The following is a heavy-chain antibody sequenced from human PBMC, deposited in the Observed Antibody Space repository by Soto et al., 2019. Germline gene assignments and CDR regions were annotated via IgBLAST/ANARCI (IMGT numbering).Heavy chain of an antibody. CDR3: ARENRRIAAQFDP. J-gene: IGHJ5*02. CDR1: GGTFSSYT. CDR2: IIPILGIA. Sequence: SVKVSCKASGGTFSSYTISWVRQAPGQGLEWMGRIIPILGIANYAQKFQGRVTITADKSTSTAYMELSSLRSEDTAVYYCARENRRIAAQFDPWGQGTLVTVSS. V-gene: IGHV1-69*04. D-gene: IGHD6-13*01.